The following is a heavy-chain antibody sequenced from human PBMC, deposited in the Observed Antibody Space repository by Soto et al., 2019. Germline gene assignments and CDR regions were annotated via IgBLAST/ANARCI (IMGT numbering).Heavy chain of an antibody. CDR3: AINGRTDGYNTWFDL. V-gene: IGHV4-61*01. Sequence: SETLSLTCTVSGGSVSSGSHYWYWIRQPPGKGLEWIGYIYYSGSTNYNPSLKSRVTMSVDTSKNQFSLKLSSVTAADTAVYYCAINGRTDGYNTWFDLWGQGTRVTVAS. CDR1: GGSVSSGSHY. D-gene: IGHD5-12*01. J-gene: IGHJ5*02. CDR2: IYYSGST.